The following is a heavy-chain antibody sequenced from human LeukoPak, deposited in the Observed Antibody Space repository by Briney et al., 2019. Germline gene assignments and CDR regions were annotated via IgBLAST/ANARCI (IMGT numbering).Heavy chain of an antibody. V-gene: IGHV3-7*04. D-gene: IGHD6-19*01. J-gene: IGHJ4*02. Sequence: GGSLRLSCAASGFTFSSYWMSWVRQAPGKGLEWVANIKQDGSEKYYVDSVKGRFTISRDNAKNSLYLQMNSLRAEDTAVYYCTGGFSSGWSPPAFDYWGQGTLVTVSS. CDR1: GFTFSSYW. CDR3: TGGFSSGWSPPAFDY. CDR2: IKQDGSEK.